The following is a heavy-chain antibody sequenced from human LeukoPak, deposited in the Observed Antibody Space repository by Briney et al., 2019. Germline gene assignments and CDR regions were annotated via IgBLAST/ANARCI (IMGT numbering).Heavy chain of an antibody. J-gene: IGHJ4*02. CDR2: IYDSGST. Sequence: SETLSLTCTVSGGSIRSSYYYWGWICQPPGTGLEWIGSIYDSGSTYYNPSLKSRVTISVDTSKNQFSLKLNSVTAADTAVYYCARLSGSYSDQVDYWGQGTLVTVSS. CDR1: GGSIRSSYYY. D-gene: IGHD1-26*01. CDR3: ARLSGSYSDQVDY. V-gene: IGHV4-39*01.